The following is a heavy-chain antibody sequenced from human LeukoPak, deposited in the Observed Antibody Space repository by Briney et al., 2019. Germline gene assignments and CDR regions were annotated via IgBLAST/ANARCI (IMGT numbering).Heavy chain of an antibody. CDR2: ISYDGSNK. J-gene: IGHJ5*02. Sequence: PGGSLRLSCAASGFTFSSYGMHWVRQAPGKGLEWVAVISYDGSNKYYADSVKGRFTISRDNSKNTLYLQMNSLRAEDTAVYYCAKDTLLCSGGSCYSGGGNWFDPWGQGTLVTVSS. CDR3: AKDTLLCSGGSCYSGGGNWFDP. V-gene: IGHV3-30*18. D-gene: IGHD2-15*01. CDR1: GFTFSSYG.